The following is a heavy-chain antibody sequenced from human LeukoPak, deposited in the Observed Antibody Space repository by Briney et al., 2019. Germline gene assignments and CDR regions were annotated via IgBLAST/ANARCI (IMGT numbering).Heavy chain of an antibody. CDR1: GGSISSYY. D-gene: IGHD1-1*01. J-gene: IGHJ4*02. CDR3: ARALEDNFDY. Sequence: PSETLSLTCTVSGGSISSYYWSWIRQPPGKGLEWIGYIYYSGRTYYNPSLKSRVTISVDTSKNQFSLKLSSVTAADTAVYYCARALEDNFDYWGQGTLVTVSS. CDR2: IYYSGRT. V-gene: IGHV4-59*08.